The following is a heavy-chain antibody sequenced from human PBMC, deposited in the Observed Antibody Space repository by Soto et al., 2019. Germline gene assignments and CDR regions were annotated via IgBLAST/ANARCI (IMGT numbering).Heavy chain of an antibody. D-gene: IGHD5-12*01. Sequence: QVQLVQSGAEVKKPGSSVTVSCKASGGTFSSYTISWVRQAPGQGLEWMGGIIPIFGTANYAQKFQGRVTITADESTSTAYMELSSLRSEDTAVYYCARGNHRWLPLWYFHLWGRGTLFTVSS. CDR3: ARGNHRWLPLWYFHL. CDR2: IIPIFGTA. V-gene: IGHV1-69*12. J-gene: IGHJ2*01. CDR1: GGTFSSYT.